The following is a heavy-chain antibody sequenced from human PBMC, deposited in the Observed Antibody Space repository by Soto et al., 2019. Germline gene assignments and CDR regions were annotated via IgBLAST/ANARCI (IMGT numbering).Heavy chain of an antibody. J-gene: IGHJ4*02. V-gene: IGHV3-23*01. D-gene: IGHD2-2*03. CDR2: ISGSGGST. CDR3: ARDTGYCSSTSCRTTDY. Sequence: GGSLRLSCAASGFTFSSYAMSWVRQAPGKGLEWVSAISGSGGSTYYADSVKGRFTISRDNSKNTLYLQMNSLRAEDTAVYYCARDTGYCSSTSCRTTDYWGQGTLVTVSS. CDR1: GFTFSSYA.